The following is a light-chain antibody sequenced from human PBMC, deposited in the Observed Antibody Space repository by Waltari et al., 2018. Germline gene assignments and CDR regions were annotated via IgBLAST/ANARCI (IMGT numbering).Light chain of an antibody. CDR2: KAS. Sequence: DIQMTQSPSTLSASVGDRVTITCRASQTLNIWLAWYQQTPGKAPNLLIYKASTLDSGVPSRFSGSGSGTEFTLTINSLQPDDFATYYCQQYKSYPWTFGQVTKVEIK. J-gene: IGKJ1*01. CDR3: QQYKSYPWT. V-gene: IGKV1-5*03. CDR1: QTLNIW.